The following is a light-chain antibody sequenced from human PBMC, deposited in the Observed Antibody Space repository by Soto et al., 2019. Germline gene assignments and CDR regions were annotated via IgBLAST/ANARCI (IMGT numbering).Light chain of an antibody. CDR3: QQYNSYSPYT. Sequence: DIQMTQSPSTLSASVGDRVTITCRASQSISSWLAWYQQKPGKAPKLLIYDAYSLESGVPSRFSGSGSGTEFTLTISSLQPDDFAPYYCQQYNSYSPYTFGQGTKLEIK. CDR2: DAY. V-gene: IGKV1-5*01. J-gene: IGKJ2*01. CDR1: QSISSW.